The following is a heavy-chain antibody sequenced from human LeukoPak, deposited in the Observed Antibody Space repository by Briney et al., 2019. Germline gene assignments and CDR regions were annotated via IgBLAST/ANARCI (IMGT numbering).Heavy chain of an antibody. Sequence: PSETLSLTCAVYGGSFSGYYWSWIRQPPGKGLEWIGEIKHSGSTTYNPSLKSRVTISLDTSKNQVSLKLNSVTAADTAVYHCATYHYGSGSYHNHPNFDSWGQGTLVTVSS. CDR2: IKHSGST. J-gene: IGHJ4*02. CDR1: GGSFSGYY. D-gene: IGHD3-10*01. V-gene: IGHV4-34*01. CDR3: ATYHYGSGSYHNHPNFDS.